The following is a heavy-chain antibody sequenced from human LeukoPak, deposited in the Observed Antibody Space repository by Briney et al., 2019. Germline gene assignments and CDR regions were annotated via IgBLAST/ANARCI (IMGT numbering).Heavy chain of an antibody. CDR3: ARSGGPGTYHQLRYNWFDP. CDR2: ITTISHYI. V-gene: IGHV3-21*01. J-gene: IGHJ5*02. Sequence: RGGSLRLSCAASGFTLSDYHMNWVRQAPGKGLEWLSSITTISHYIYYAGAVRGRFTISRDNAKNSLYLQMNSLRGEDTAVYYCARSGGPGTYHQLRYNWFDPWGQGTLVTVSS. CDR1: GFTLSDYH. D-gene: IGHD3-10*01.